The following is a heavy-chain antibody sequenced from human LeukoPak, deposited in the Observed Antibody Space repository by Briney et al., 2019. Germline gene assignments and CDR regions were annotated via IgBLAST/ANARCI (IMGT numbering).Heavy chain of an antibody. V-gene: IGHV4-34*01. D-gene: IGHD3-10*01. CDR3: ATGGGYYGSGSYSMRLNWFDP. CDR1: GGSFSGYY. Sequence: SETLSLTCAVYGGSFSGYYWSWIRQPPGKGLEWIGEINHSGSTNYSPSLKSRVTISVDTSKNQFSLKLSSVTAADTAVYYCATGGGYYGSGSYSMRLNWFDPWGQGTLVTVSS. CDR2: INHSGST. J-gene: IGHJ5*02.